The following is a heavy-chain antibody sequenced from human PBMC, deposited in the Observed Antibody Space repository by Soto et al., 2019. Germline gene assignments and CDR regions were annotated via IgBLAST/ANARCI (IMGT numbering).Heavy chain of an antibody. V-gene: IGHV4-34*01. CDR2: INHSGST. D-gene: IGHD2-2*01. J-gene: IGHJ4*02. CDR3: ASGFAAALFDY. Sequence: SDTLSLTCAVYGGSFSGYYWSWIRQPPGKGLEWIGEINHSGSTNYNPSLKSRVTISVDTSKNQFSLKLSSVTAADTAVYYCASGFAAALFDYWGQGTLVT. CDR1: GGSFSGYY.